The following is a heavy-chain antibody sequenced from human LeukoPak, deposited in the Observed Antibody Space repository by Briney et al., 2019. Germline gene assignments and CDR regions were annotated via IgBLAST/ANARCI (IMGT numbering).Heavy chain of an antibody. CDR3: ARDRPRVGLDY. V-gene: IGHV3-48*03. D-gene: IGHD2-2*01. J-gene: IGHJ4*02. CDR1: GFTFSSYA. Sequence: GGSLRLSCAASGFTFSSYAMNWVRQAPGKGLEWVSYISISGSTIHYADSVKGRFTISRNNAKNALYLQMNSLRAEDMAVYYCARDRPRVGLDYWGQGTPVTVSS. CDR2: ISISGSTI.